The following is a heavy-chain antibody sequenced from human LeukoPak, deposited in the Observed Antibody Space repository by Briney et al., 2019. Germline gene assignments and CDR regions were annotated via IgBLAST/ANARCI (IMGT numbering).Heavy chain of an antibody. CDR1: GGSVSSGSFY. D-gene: IGHD3-3*01. CDR2: IYHSGST. CDR3: ARSPQHYDFWSGYSTYFDY. V-gene: IGHV4-61*01. J-gene: IGHJ4*02. Sequence: SETLSLTCTVSGGSVSSGSFYWSWIRQPPGKGLGWIGKIYHSGSTNYNPSLKSRVTISVDTSKNQISLKLSSVTAADTAVYYCARSPQHYDFWSGYSTYFDYWGQGTLVTVSS.